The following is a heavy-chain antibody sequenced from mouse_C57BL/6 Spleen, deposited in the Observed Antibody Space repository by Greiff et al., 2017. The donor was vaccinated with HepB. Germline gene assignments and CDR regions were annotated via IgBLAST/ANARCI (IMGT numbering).Heavy chain of an antibody. CDR3: AKGHYGNRDYYAMDY. J-gene: IGHJ4*01. D-gene: IGHD2-1*01. CDR2: INPYNGDT. Sequence: VQLQQSGPELVKPGDSVKISCKASGYSFTGYFMNWVMQSHGKSLQWIGRINPYNGDTFYNQKFKGKATLTVDKSSSTAHMELRSLTSEDSTVYYCAKGHYGNRDYYAMDYWGQGTSVTVSS. V-gene: IGHV1-20*01. CDR1: GYSFTGYF.